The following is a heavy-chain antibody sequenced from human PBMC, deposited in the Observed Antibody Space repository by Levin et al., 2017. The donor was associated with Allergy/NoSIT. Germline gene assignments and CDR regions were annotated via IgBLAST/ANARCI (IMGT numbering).Heavy chain of an antibody. Sequence: GESLKISCAASGFTFSSYSMNWVRQAPGKGLEWVSSISSSSSYIYYADSVKGRFTISRDNAKNSLYLQMNSLRAEDTAVYYCARDLGSSWSNNWFDPWGQGTLVTVSS. CDR2: ISSSSSYI. V-gene: IGHV3-21*01. CDR1: GFTFSSYS. J-gene: IGHJ5*02. CDR3: ARDLGSSWSNNWFDP. D-gene: IGHD6-13*01.